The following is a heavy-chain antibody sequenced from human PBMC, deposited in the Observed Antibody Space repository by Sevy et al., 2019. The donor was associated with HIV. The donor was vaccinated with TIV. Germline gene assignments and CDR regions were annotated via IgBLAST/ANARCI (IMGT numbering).Heavy chain of an antibody. J-gene: IGHJ6*02. V-gene: IGHV3-33*01. CDR3: ARVRCSGGSCYSGYYYYGMDV. D-gene: IGHD2-15*01. CDR2: IWYDGSNK. CDR1: GFTFSSYG. Sequence: GGSLRLSCAASGFTFSSYGMHWVRQAPGKGLEWVAVIWYDGSNKYYADSVKGGFTISRDNSKNTLYLQMNSLRAEDTAVYYCARVRCSGGSCYSGYYYYGMDVWGQGTTVTVSS.